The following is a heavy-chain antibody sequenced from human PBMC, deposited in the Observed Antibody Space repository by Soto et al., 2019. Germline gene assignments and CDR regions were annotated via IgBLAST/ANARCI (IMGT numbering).Heavy chain of an antibody. D-gene: IGHD2-15*01. CDR3: AREVGPPGRRTPGGSNWFDP. CDR2: INPSGGST. V-gene: IGHV1-46*01. J-gene: IGHJ5*02. Sequence: ASVKVSCKASGYTFTSYYMHWVRQAPGQGLEWMGIINPSGGSTSYAQKFQGRVTMTRDTSTSTVYMELSSLRSEDTAVYYCAREVGPPGRRTPGGSNWFDPWRQETLVTVSS. CDR1: GYTFTSYY.